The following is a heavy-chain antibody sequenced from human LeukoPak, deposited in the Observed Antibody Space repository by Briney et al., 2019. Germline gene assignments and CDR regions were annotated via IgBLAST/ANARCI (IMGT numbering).Heavy chain of an antibody. Sequence: PGGSLRLSCAASGFTFSSYAMSWVRQAPGKGLEWVSAVSGSGGSTYYADSVKGRFTISRDNSKNTLYLQMNSLRAEDTAVYYCAKAPSIKRYYDFWSGYTSPYFDYWGQGTLVTGSS. D-gene: IGHD3-3*01. CDR3: AKAPSIKRYYDFWSGYTSPYFDY. CDR2: VSGSGGST. V-gene: IGHV3-23*01. J-gene: IGHJ4*02. CDR1: GFTFSSYA.